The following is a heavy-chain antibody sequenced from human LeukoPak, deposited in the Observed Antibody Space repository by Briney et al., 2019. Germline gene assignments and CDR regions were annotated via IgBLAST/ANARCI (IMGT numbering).Heavy chain of an antibody. D-gene: IGHD3-22*01. CDR2: INSDGSST. CDR3: ARVAAWDSSGYLFDY. J-gene: IGHJ4*02. Sequence: GESLKISCAASGFTFSRNWMHWVRQAPGKGLVWVSRINSDGSSTSYADSVKGRFTISRENAKNTLYLQMNSLRAEDTAVYYCARVAAWDSSGYLFDYWGQGTLVTVSS. CDR1: GFTFSRNW. V-gene: IGHV3-74*01.